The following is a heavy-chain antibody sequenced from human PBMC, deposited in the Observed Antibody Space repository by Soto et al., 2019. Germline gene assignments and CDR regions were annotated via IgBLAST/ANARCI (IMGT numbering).Heavy chain of an antibody. J-gene: IGHJ3*01. CDR2: ITVVGSTV. CDR3: ATDLPCRSADSSP. D-gene: IGHD2-2*01. CDR1: GFTFGDFV. V-gene: IGHV3-11*01. Sequence: GGSLRLSCTASGFTFGDFVMSWIRHAPGRGLELITFITVVGSTVYYADSVRGRFTISRDNASNLFQQQMDRLIVEDTGVSCCATDLPCRSADSSPWVRGT.